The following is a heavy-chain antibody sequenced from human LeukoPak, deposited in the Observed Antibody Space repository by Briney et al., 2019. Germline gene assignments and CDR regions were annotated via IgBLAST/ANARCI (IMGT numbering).Heavy chain of an antibody. CDR3: ARDYYDYVWGSYRFDY. V-gene: IGHV4-4*07. J-gene: IGHJ4*02. CDR1: GGSISSYY. D-gene: IGHD3-16*02. CDR2: IYTSGST. Sequence: SETLSLTCTVSGGSISSYYWSWIRQPAGKGLEWIGRIYTSGSTNYNPSLKSRVTMSVDTSKNQFSLKLSSVTAADTAVYYCARDYYDYVWGSYRFDYWSQGTLVTVSS.